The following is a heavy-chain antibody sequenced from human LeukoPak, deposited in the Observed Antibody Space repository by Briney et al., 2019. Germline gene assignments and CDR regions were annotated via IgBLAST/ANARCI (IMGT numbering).Heavy chain of an antibody. CDR1: GFGFSSYA. Sequence: GGSLRLSCAASGFGFSSYAISWVRQAPGKGPEWVSAISNSGRTYYTDSVKGRFTISRVNSKNTVHLQMNSLRVEDTAVYYCAKESPYAVGGTGRVYYFDYWGQGALVTVSS. CDR2: ISNSGRT. D-gene: IGHD1-26*01. J-gene: IGHJ4*02. CDR3: AKESPYAVGGTGRVYYFDY. V-gene: IGHV3-23*01.